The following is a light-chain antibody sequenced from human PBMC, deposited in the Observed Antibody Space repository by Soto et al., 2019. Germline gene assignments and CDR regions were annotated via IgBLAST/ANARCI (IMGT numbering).Light chain of an antibody. CDR1: ESISNW. Sequence: DIQMTQSPSSVSASVGYSVTITCRASESISNWLAWYQQKPGKAPNLLIYKASSLKSGVPLRFSGSGSGTEFTLTINSLQPDDFATYYCQQYDTYWTFGQGTKVDIK. J-gene: IGKJ1*01. V-gene: IGKV1-5*03. CDR3: QQYDTYWT. CDR2: KAS.